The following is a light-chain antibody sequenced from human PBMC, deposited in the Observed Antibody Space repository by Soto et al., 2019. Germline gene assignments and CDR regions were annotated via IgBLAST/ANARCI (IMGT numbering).Light chain of an antibody. J-gene: IGLJ3*02. CDR3: SSYTSSSIRV. CDR2: DVS. Sequence: QSALTQPASVSGSPGQSITISCTGTSSDVGSYNYVSWYQQHPAKAPKLVIYDVSNRPSGVSNRFSGSKSGNTASLTISGLQSEDEADYYCSSYTSSSIRVFGGGTKLTVL. CDR1: SSDVGSYNY. V-gene: IGLV2-14*01.